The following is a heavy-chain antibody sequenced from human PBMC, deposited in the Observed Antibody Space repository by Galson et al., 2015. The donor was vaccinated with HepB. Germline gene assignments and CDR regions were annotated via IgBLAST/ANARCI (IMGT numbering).Heavy chain of an antibody. Sequence: SLRLSSAASGVASSTDSMIRVRQAPGKELEWVTCMSSTSKYIYYAASLQGRFTISRDKAKNPIYLQMNSLRAEDTAVYFCARAEERVSSSWPRFDAWGQGTLVTVSS. CDR2: MSSTSKYI. J-gene: IGHJ5*02. D-gene: IGHD6-13*01. V-gene: IGHV3-21*01. CDR1: GVASSTDS. CDR3: ARAEERVSSSWPRFDA.